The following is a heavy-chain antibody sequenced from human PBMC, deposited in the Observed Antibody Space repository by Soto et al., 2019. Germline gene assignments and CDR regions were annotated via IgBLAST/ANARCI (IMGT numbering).Heavy chain of an antibody. V-gene: IGHV3-7*01. CDR2: IKQDGSEK. J-gene: IGHJ4*02. D-gene: IGHD3-22*01. CDR1: GFTFSSYW. CDR3: ARDRGTMIVVVDYFDY. Sequence: LXLSCAASGFTFSSYWMSWVRQAPWKGLEWVANIKQDGSEKYYVDSVKGRFTISRDNAKNSLYLQMNSLRAEDTAVYYCARDRGTMIVVVDYFDYWGQGTLVTVSS.